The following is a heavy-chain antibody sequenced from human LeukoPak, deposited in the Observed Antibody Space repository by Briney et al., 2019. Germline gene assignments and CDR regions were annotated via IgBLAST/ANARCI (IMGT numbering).Heavy chain of an antibody. J-gene: IGHJ4*02. CDR2: ISYDGSNK. Sequence: PGGSLRLSCAASGFTFSSYGMHWVRQAPGKGLEWVALISYDGSNKYYADSVKGRFTISRDNSKNTLFLQMNSLRAEDTAVYFCAKGVRFGELSPFDYWGQGTLVTVSS. CDR3: AKGVRFGELSPFDY. V-gene: IGHV3-30*18. CDR1: GFTFSSYG. D-gene: IGHD3-10*01.